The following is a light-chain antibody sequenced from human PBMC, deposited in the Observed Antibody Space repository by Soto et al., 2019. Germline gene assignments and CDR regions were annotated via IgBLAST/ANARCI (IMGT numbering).Light chain of an antibody. CDR3: QSYDSSLVFV. CDR1: SSNIGAGYD. V-gene: IGLV1-40*01. Sequence: QSVLTQPPSVSGAPGQRVTISCTGSSSNIGAGYDVHWYQQLPGTAPKLLIYGNSNRPSGVPDRFSGSKSGTSASLAITGLQAEDDADYSCQSYDSSLVFVFGTGTKLTVL. J-gene: IGLJ1*01. CDR2: GNS.